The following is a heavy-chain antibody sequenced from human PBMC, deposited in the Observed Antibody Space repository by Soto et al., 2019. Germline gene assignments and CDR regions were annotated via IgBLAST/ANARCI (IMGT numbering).Heavy chain of an antibody. D-gene: IGHD5-18*01. CDR3: AREVPYGYSRFDY. CDR2: VNAGNDNT. Sequence: ASVKGSCKTSGYTFTNNVIHWVRQAPGQRLEWMGWVNAGNDNTKWSREFQGRLTLTKDTSATTAYMELGSLTSEDTAIYFCAREVPYGYSRFDYWGQGTLVTVSS. J-gene: IGHJ4*02. V-gene: IGHV1-3*01. CDR1: GYTFTNNV.